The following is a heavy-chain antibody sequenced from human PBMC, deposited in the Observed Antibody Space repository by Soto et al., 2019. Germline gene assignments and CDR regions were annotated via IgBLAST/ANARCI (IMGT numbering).Heavy chain of an antibody. CDR1: GFTFRSYA. CDR2: ITGSGDST. CDR3: AKVFVFTIREGLDY. Sequence: EVQLLESGGGLVQPGGSLRLSCAASGFTFRSYAMSWVRQAPGKGLEWVSAITGSGDSTYYADSVKGRFTVSRDNAKNTLYLQMNSLRGEDTAVYYCAKVFVFTIREGLDYWGLGTLVTVSS. D-gene: IGHD3-3*01. V-gene: IGHV3-23*01. J-gene: IGHJ4*02.